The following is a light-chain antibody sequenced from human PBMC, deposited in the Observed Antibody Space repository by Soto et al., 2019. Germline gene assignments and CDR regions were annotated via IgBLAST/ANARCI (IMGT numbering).Light chain of an antibody. CDR2: GAS. Sequence: EMVWTQSPGTLSLSPGERATLSCRASQSVSSSYLAWYQQKPGQAPRLLIYGASSRATGIPDRFSGSGSGTDFTLTISRLEPEDCAVYYCQQYGSSPVTFGQGTKVEIK. CDR1: QSVSSSY. CDR3: QQYGSSPVT. V-gene: IGKV3-20*01. J-gene: IGKJ1*01.